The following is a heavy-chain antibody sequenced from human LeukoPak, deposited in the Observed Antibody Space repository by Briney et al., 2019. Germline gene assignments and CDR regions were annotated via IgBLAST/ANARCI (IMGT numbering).Heavy chain of an antibody. J-gene: IGHJ4*02. CDR1: GFSLIGHW. D-gene: IGHD1-26*01. Sequence: GGSLRLSCSTSGFSLIGHWMNWVRQPPGKGLEWVANIKAGGSEKYYVDSVKGRFTISRDDAKRTVDLQMDNLRTEDTAVYYCAYRNNFEYWGQGTLVTVSS. CDR2: IKAGGSEK. CDR3: AYRNNFEY. V-gene: IGHV3-7*05.